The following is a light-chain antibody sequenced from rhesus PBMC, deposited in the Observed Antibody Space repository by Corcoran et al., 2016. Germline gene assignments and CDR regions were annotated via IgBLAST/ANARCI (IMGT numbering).Light chain of an antibody. V-gene: IGLV2-19*02. CDR1: SSDIGYYNA. CDR2: GVS. CDR3: SSYAGYGTYYI. Sequence: QAATTQSPSVSGSAGQSVTISCTGNSSDIGYYNAVSWYQQHPGKAPKLMIYGVSKRPSGVSDRFSGSKSGNTASLTISGLQAEDEADYYCSSYAGYGTYYIFGAGTRLTVL. J-gene: IGLJ1*01.